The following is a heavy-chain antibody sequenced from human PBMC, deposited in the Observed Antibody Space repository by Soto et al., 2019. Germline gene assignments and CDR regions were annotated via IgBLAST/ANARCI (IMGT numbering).Heavy chain of an antibody. CDR2: ISTYKGNT. V-gene: IGHV1-18*01. CDR3: VRDLDGSGSYYTDY. CDR1: GYTFTACG. D-gene: IGHD3-10*01. J-gene: IGHJ4*02. Sequence: QVQLMQSGAEVKKPGASVKVSCKTSGYTFTACGISWVRQAPGQGLEWMGWISTYKGNTNYAQKFQGRVAMTTDTSTSTAYMDLRSLRSDDTAVYYCVRDLDGSGSYYTDYWGQGTLVTVSS.